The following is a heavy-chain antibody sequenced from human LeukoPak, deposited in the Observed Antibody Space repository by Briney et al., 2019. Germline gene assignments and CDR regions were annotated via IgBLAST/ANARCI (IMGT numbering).Heavy chain of an antibody. CDR1: GGSISRSSYY. V-gene: IGHV4-39*01. J-gene: IGHJ2*01. Sequence: PSETLSLTCTVSGGSISRSSYYWGCIRQPPGKGLECIGSIHYSGIIYYNPSLKSRVTISVDTSKNHFSLKLSSVTAADTAVYYCARHQEVDFDLWGRGTLVTVSS. CDR3: ARHQEVDFDL. CDR2: IHYSGII.